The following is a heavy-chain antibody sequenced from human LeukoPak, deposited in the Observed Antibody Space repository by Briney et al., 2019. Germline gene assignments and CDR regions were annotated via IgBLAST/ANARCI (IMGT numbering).Heavy chain of an antibody. CDR1: GYTFTGYY. Sequence: ASVKVSCKASGYTFTGYYMHWVRQAPGQGLEWMGWINPSSGGTKYVQKFQGRVTMTRDTSISTGYMELSRLRSDDTAVYYCARPIRGSYVEDAFDMWGQGTMVTVSA. V-gene: IGHV1-2*02. CDR3: ARPIRGSYVEDAFDM. CDR2: INPSSGGT. D-gene: IGHD1-26*01. J-gene: IGHJ3*02.